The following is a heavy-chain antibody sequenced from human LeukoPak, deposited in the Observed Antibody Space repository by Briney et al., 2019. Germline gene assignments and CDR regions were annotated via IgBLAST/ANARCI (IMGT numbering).Heavy chain of an antibody. Sequence: SETLSLTCTVSGDSIRSYYWSCIRQPPGKGLEWIGYIYYSGSTKYNPSLKSRVTISVGTSKNQFSLKLSSVTAADTAVYYCARLPYCSTTSCYYWFDPWGQGTLVTVSS. CDR1: GDSIRSYY. V-gene: IGHV4-59*08. D-gene: IGHD2-2*01. J-gene: IGHJ5*02. CDR2: IYYSGST. CDR3: ARLPYCSTTSCYYWFDP.